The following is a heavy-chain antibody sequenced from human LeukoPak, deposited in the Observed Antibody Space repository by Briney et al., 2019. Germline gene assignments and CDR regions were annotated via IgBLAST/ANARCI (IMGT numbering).Heavy chain of an antibody. D-gene: IGHD5-24*01. CDR1: GYTFTSYA. CDR2: INAGNGQT. V-gene: IGHV1-3*01. Sequence: ASVKVSCKASGYTFTSYAIPWVRQAPGQRLEWMGWINAGNGQTKYSQKFQRRVTITRDTSASTAYMELSSLRSEDTAVYYCARAGVVEMATIGFDYWGQGTLVTVSS. CDR3: ARAGVVEMATIGFDY. J-gene: IGHJ4*02.